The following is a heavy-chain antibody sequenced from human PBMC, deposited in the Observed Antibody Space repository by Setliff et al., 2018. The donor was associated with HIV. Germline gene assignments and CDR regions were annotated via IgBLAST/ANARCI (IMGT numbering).Heavy chain of an antibody. D-gene: IGHD3-22*01. V-gene: IGHV4-34*01. CDR2: MNYSGST. CDR3: ARGRYYDGSALPLDY. CDR1: RASFSSYY. J-gene: IGHJ4*02. Sequence: SETLSLTCAVYRASFSSYYWSWIRQSPGKGLEWIAEMNYSGSTNYNPSLKSRVTMSVDTSKNQFSLNVTSVNAADTAVYYCARGRYYDGSALPLDYWGQGSLVTVPS.